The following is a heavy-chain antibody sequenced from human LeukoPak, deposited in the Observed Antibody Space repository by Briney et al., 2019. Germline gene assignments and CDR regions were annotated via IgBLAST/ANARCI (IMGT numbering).Heavy chain of an antibody. CDR1: GFTFSSYS. D-gene: IGHD2-15*01. CDR3: ARDGRYCSGGSCYYYYGMDV. Sequence: GGSLRLSCAASGFTFSSYSMNWVRQAPGKGLEWVSSISSSSSYIYYADSVKGRFTISRDNAKNSLYLQMNSLRAEDTAVYYCARDGRYCSGGSCYYYYGMDVWGQGTTVTVSS. J-gene: IGHJ6*02. V-gene: IGHV3-21*01. CDR2: ISSSSSYI.